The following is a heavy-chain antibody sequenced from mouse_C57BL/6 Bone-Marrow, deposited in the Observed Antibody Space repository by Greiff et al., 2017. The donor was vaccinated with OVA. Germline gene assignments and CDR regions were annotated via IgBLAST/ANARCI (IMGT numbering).Heavy chain of an antibody. D-gene: IGHD2-1*01. CDR2: INYDGSST. V-gene: IGHV5-16*01. CDR3: ARRGIYYGNYWYFDV. J-gene: IGHJ1*03. Sequence: DVQLVESEGGLVQPGSSMKLSCTASGFTFSDYYMAWVRQVPEKGLEWVANINYDGSSTYYLDSLKSRFIISRDNAKNILYLQMSSLKSEDTATYYCARRGIYYGNYWYFDVWGTGTTVTVSS. CDR1: GFTFSDYY.